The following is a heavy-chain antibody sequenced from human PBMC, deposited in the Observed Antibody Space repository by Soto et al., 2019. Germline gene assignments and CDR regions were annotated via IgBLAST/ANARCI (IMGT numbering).Heavy chain of an antibody. CDR2: IIPIFGTA. Sequence: VKVSCKASGGTFSSYAISWVRQAPGQGLEWMGGIIPIFGTANYAQKFQGRVTITADESTSTAYMELSSLRSEDTAVYYCARDPGRDGYNYWYFDYWGQGTLVTVSS. J-gene: IGHJ4*02. CDR1: GGTFSSYA. CDR3: ARDPGRDGYNYWYFDY. D-gene: IGHD5-12*01. V-gene: IGHV1-69*01.